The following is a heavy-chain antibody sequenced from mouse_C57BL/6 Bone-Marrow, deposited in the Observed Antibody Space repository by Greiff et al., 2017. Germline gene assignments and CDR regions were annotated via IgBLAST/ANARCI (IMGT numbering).Heavy chain of an antibody. CDR1: GYTFTDYY. CDR3: EGGRYFDY. J-gene: IGHJ2*01. CDR2: INPYNGGT. V-gene: IGHV1-19*01. Sequence: DVKLVESGPVLVKPGASVKMSCKASGYTFTDYYMNWVKQSHGKSLEWIGVINPYNGGTSYNQKFKGKATLTVDKSSSTAYMELNRLTSEDSAVYYCEGGRYFDYWGQGTTLTVSS.